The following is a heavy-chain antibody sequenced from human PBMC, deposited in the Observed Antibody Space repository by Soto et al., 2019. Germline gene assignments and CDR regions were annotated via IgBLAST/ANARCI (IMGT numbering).Heavy chain of an antibody. CDR3: ASLAVAEGFDP. Sequence: EVQLVETGGGLIQPGGSLRLSCAASGFSVSNNYMSWVRQAPGKGLEWVSIIHAGGSTYYADSVKGRFTIPRDNSKNTVYLKMNGLTDEDTAMYYCASLAVAEGFDPWGQGTLVTVSS. J-gene: IGHJ5*02. V-gene: IGHV3-53*02. D-gene: IGHD6-19*01. CDR2: IHAGGST. CDR1: GFSVSNNY.